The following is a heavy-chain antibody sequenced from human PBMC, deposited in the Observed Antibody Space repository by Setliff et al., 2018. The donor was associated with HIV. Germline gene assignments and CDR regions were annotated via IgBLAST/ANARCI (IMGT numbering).Heavy chain of an antibody. V-gene: IGHV4-59*11. CDR3: ARHNEITYGRLLYDYFYYGMDV. Sequence: KTSETLSLTCSVSGGSLGSHYWSWVRQPPGQGLEWIGSIDYSGTVNYNPSLESRVTISLESAKNEISLKVAFVTAADTAVYYCARHNEITYGRLLYDYFYYGMDVWGQGTPVTVS. D-gene: IGHD1-26*01. CDR2: IDYSGTV. J-gene: IGHJ6*02. CDR1: GGSLGSHY.